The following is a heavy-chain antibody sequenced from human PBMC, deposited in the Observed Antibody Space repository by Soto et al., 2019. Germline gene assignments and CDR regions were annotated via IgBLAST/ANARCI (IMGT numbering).Heavy chain of an antibody. CDR1: GGTFSSYA. V-gene: IGHV1-69*13. D-gene: IGHD3-22*01. CDR2: IIPIFGTA. Sequence: SVKVSCKASGGTFSSYAISWVRQAPGQGLEWMGGIIPIFGTANYAQKFQGRVTITADESTSTAYMELSSLRSEDTAVYYCARDRDRYYYDSSGYCFDYWGQGTLVTVSS. CDR3: ARDRDRYYYDSSGYCFDY. J-gene: IGHJ4*02.